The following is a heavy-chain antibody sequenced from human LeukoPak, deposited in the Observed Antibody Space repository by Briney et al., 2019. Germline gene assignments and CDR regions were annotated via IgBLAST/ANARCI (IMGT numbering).Heavy chain of an antibody. CDR1: GGTFSSYN. V-gene: IGHV1-2*02. Sequence: ASVKVSCKASGGTFSSYNINWVRQAPGQGLEWMGWINPNSGDTNYAQKFQGRVTLTSDTSISTAYMELSRLTSDDTAVYYCARASITSFTLVRLMDVWGKGTTVTISS. CDR3: ARASITSFTLVRLMDV. D-gene: IGHD3-10*01. J-gene: IGHJ6*04. CDR2: INPNSGDT.